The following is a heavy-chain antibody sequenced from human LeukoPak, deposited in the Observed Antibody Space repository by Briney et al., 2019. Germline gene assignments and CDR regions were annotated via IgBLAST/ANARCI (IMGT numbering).Heavy chain of an antibody. D-gene: IGHD3-10*01. CDR1: GGSISSSSYY. CDR2: IYYSGST. CDR3: ARSLWFGEPNFDY. J-gene: IGHJ4*02. Sequence: SETLSLTCTVSGGSISSSSYYWGWIRQPPGKGLEWIGSIYYSGSTYYNPSLKSRVTISVDTSKNQFSLKLSSVTAADTAVYYCARSLWFGEPNFDYWGQGTLVTVSS. V-gene: IGHV4-39*07.